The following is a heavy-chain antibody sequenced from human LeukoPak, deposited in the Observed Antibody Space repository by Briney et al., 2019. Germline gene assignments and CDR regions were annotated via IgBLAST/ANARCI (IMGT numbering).Heavy chain of an antibody. D-gene: IGHD4-17*01. V-gene: IGHV3-11*01. CDR1: GFTFSDYY. Sequence: GGSLRLSCAASGFTFSDYYMSWIRQAPGKGLEWVSYISSSGSTIYYADPVKGRFTISRDNAKNSLYLQMNSLRAEDTAVYYCARDSQVDYGDYPHFDYWGQGTLVTVSS. CDR2: ISSSGSTI. J-gene: IGHJ4*02. CDR3: ARDSQVDYGDYPHFDY.